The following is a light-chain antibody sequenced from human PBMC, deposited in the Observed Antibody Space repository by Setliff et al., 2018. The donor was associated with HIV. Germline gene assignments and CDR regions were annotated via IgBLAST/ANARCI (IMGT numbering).Light chain of an antibody. CDR2: RNN. CDR1: SSNIGINT. CDR3: ASYAGSSNVV. V-gene: IGLV1-44*01. Sequence: QSVLTQPPSASGTPGQRLTISCSGSSSNIGINTVNWYQQLPGTAPKLLLSRNNQRPSGVPDRFSGSKSGTSASLAISGLQSEDEADYYCASYAGSSNVVFGGGTKVTVL. J-gene: IGLJ2*01.